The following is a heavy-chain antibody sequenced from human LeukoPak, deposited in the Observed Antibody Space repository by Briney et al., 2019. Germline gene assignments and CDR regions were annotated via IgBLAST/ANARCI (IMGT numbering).Heavy chain of an antibody. Sequence: GGSLRLSCAASGFTFDDYAMHWVRQAPGKGLEWVSGISWNSGSIGYADSVKGRFTISRDNAKNSLYLQMNSLRAEDTAVYYCARDREAIAVAGTGNWFDPWGQGTLVTVSS. J-gene: IGHJ5*02. CDR1: GFTFDDYA. CDR2: ISWNSGSI. D-gene: IGHD6-19*01. CDR3: ARDREAIAVAGTGNWFDP. V-gene: IGHV3-9*01.